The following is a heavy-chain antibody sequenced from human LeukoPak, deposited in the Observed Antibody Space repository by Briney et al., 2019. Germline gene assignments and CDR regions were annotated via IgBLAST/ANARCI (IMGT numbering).Heavy chain of an antibody. V-gene: IGHV3-21*01. Sequence: GGSLRLSCAASGFTFSSYSMNWVRQAPGKGLEWVSSISSSSSYIYYADSVKGRFTISRDNAKNSLYLQMNSLRAEDTAVYYCAKDRHRELTGVDYWGQGTLVTVSS. CDR3: AKDRHRELTGVDY. D-gene: IGHD7-27*01. CDR2: ISSSSSYI. J-gene: IGHJ4*02. CDR1: GFTFSSYS.